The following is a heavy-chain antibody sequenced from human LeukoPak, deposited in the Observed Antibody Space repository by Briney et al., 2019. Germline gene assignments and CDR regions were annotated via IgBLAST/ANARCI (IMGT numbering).Heavy chain of an antibody. V-gene: IGHV4-30-4*08. D-gene: IGHD3-3*01. CDR3: AREIYYFDY. Sequence: SETLSLTCTVSGGSISSGDYYWSWNRQPQGKGLELIGYIYYSGSTYFTPSLKIRVTISVDTSKNQFSLKLSSVTAADTAVYYCAREIYYFDYWGQGTLVTVSS. J-gene: IGHJ4*02. CDR1: GGSISSGDYY. CDR2: IYYSGST.